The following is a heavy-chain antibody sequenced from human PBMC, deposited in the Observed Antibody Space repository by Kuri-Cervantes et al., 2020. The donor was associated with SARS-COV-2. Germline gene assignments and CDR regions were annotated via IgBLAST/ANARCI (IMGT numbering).Heavy chain of an antibody. Sequence: ASVKVSCKASGYTFTSYYMHWVRQAPGQGLEWMGIINPSGGSTSYAQKFQGRVTMTRDTSTSTVYMELSSLRSEDTAVYYCAREVIAAAARGSLTWFDPWGQGTLVTVSS. D-gene: IGHD6-13*01. J-gene: IGHJ5*02. CDR2: INPSGGST. CDR1: GYTFTSYY. CDR3: AREVIAAAARGSLTWFDP. V-gene: IGHV1-46*01.